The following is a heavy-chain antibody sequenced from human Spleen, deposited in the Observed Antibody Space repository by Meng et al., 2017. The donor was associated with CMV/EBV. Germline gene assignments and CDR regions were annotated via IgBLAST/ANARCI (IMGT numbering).Heavy chain of an antibody. Sequence: VQLVESGGGLVKPGGSLRLSCAASGFTFSSYSMNWVRQAPGKGLEWVAVISYDGSNKYYADSVKGRFTISRDNSKNTLYLQMNSLRAEDTAVYYCARESIVSYDYWGQGTLVTVSS. J-gene: IGHJ4*02. D-gene: IGHD5/OR15-5a*01. CDR2: ISYDGSNK. V-gene: IGHV3-30*03. CDR1: GFTFSSYS. CDR3: ARESIVSYDY.